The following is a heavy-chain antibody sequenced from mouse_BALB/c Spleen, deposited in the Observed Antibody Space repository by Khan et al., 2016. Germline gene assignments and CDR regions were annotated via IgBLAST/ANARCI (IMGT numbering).Heavy chain of an antibody. CDR3: ARSYYGNYAWFAY. V-gene: IGHV14-1*02. Sequence: VRLQQSGAELVRPGALVKLSCKASGFNIIHYYMHWVKQRPEQGLEWIGWIDPENGNTINDLKFQGKAIITADTSSNTVYLQLTSLTSEDTAVYYCARSYYGNYAWFAYWGQGTLVTVSA. J-gene: IGHJ3*01. CDR1: GFNIIHYY. CDR2: IDPENGNT. D-gene: IGHD2-10*01.